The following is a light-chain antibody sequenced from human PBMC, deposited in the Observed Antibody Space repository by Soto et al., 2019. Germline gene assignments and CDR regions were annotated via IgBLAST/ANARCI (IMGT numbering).Light chain of an antibody. Sequence: EIVLTQSPGTLSSSPGERATLSCRASQSVSSSYLAWYQQKPGQAPRLLIYGASSRATGIPDRFSGSGSGTDFTLTISRLEPEDFAASYCQQYGSSPPYTFGQGTKLEIK. CDR2: GAS. CDR3: QQYGSSPPYT. V-gene: IGKV3-20*01. J-gene: IGKJ2*01. CDR1: QSVSSSY.